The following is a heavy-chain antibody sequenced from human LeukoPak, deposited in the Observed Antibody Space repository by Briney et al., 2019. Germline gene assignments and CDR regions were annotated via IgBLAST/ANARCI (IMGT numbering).Heavy chain of an antibody. V-gene: IGHV3-21*03. CDR1: GFKFSVYT. Sequence: PGGSLRLACAASGFKFSVYTMNWVRQAPGSGPQWVSRITGTGSQLDDVEYADSVRGRFTISRDNGKDSLFLEMRGLRVEDTGIYFCARETGFADAFDFWGRGTLVTVSS. CDR2: ITGTGSQLDDV. J-gene: IGHJ3*01. CDR3: ARETGFADAFDF.